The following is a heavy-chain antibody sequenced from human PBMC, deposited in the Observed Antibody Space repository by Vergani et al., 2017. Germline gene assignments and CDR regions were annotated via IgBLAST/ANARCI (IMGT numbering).Heavy chain of an antibody. CDR3: ARNYGDYDPFFDY. Sequence: EVQLVESGGGLVKPGGSLRLSCAASGFTFINAWMTWVRQAPGKGLEWVGRIKSKTDGGTTYYAAPVKGKFTISRDDSKNTLYLQMNSLKTEDTAVYYCARNYGDYDPFFDYWGQGTLVTVSS. J-gene: IGHJ4*02. CDR2: IKSKTDGGTT. V-gene: IGHV3-15*01. D-gene: IGHD4-17*01. CDR1: GFTFINAW.